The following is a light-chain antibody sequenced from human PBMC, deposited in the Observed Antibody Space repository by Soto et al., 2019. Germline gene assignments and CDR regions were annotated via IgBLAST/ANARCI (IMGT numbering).Light chain of an antibody. CDR3: QQYNNWPPYT. V-gene: IGKV3-15*01. J-gene: IGKJ2*01. Sequence: EIVMTQSPATLSVSPGERATLSCRASQSINSNLAWYQQRPGQAPRLLIYGASTRATGIPARFSGSGSGAEFTLTNSSLQSEDFSVYYCQQYNNWPPYTFGQGTKLEI. CDR2: GAS. CDR1: QSINSN.